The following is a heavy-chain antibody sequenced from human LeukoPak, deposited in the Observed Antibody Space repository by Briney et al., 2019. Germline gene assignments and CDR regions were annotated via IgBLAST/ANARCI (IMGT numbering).Heavy chain of an antibody. CDR1: GFTFSSYW. CDR2: MNEDGTER. CDR3: ARGVYSLDV. Sequence: GGSLRLSCVASGFTFSSYWTTWVRQAPGKGLEWVANMNEDGTERYYVDSVKGRFTISRDNAKNSLYLQMNSLRAEDTAVYYCARGVYSLDVWGKGITVTVSS. J-gene: IGHJ6*04. D-gene: IGHD2-21*01. V-gene: IGHV3-7*01.